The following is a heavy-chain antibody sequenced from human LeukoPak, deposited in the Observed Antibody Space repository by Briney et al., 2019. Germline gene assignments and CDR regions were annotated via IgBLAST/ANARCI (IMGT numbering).Heavy chain of an antibody. CDR1: GFTFSSYW. CDR2: IKSDGST. Sequence: PGGSLRLSCAASGFTFSSYWMHWVRQAPGKGLAWVSRIKSDGSTSYADSVKGRFTISRDNAKNTLSLQMNSLRAEDTGVYYCARAPSEIGGYYPEYFRHWGQGTLVTVSS. J-gene: IGHJ1*01. CDR3: ARAPSEIGGYYPEYFRH. V-gene: IGHV3-74*01. D-gene: IGHD3-22*01.